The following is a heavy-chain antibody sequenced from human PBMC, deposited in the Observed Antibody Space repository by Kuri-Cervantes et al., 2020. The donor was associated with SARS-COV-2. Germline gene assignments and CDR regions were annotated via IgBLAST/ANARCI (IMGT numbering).Heavy chain of an antibody. V-gene: IGHV3-30-3*01. CDR1: GFTFSSYA. J-gene: IGHJ3*02. Sequence: GGSLRLSCAASGFTFSSYAMHWVRQAPGKGLEWVAVISYDGSNKYYADSVKGRFTISRDNAKNSLYLQMNSLRAEDTAVYYCARGFWGSGAFDIWGQGTMVTVSS. CDR3: ARGFWGSGAFDI. CDR2: ISYDGSNK. D-gene: IGHD7-27*01.